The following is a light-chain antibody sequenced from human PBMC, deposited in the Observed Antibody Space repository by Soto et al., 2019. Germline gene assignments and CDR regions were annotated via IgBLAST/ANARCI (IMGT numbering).Light chain of an antibody. CDR1: HSVSSY. V-gene: IGKV3-15*01. CDR2: GAS. CDR3: QQYNNWPPWT. Sequence: EIVLTQSPSTLSLSQGERATLSCRASHSVSSYLAWYQQKPGQAPRLLIYGASTRATGIPARFSGSGSGTEFTLTISSLQSEDFAVYYCQQYNNWPPWTFGQGTKVDIK. J-gene: IGKJ1*01.